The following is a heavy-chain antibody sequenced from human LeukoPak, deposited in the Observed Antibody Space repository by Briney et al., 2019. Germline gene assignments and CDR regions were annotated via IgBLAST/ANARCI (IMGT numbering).Heavy chain of an antibody. J-gene: IGHJ2*01. D-gene: IGHD2-15*01. CDR3: TKEFCGSRAGCAGVSYYDF. V-gene: IGHV3-13*01. Sequence: SGGSLRLSCAASGFTFSKDDFPWVRQAPGKGLEWVAVIGVTGDTSYAASVKGRFTISGEDAANSLFLQMSGLGAGDTALYFCTKEFCGSRAGCAGVSYYDFWGRGALVTVSS. CDR1: GFTFSKDD. CDR2: IGVTGDT.